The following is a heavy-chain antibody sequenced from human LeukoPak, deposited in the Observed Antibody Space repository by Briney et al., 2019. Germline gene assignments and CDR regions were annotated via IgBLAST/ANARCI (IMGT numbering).Heavy chain of an antibody. CDR1: GFTFSTYS. J-gene: IGHJ2*01. CDR3: ARDRDFYRFFDL. CDR2: ISTTSSYM. Sequence: GGSLRLSCAARGFTFSTYSMNWVRQAPGKGLEWVSSISTTSSYMYYADSVKGRFTISRDNAKKSLYLQMTSLRAEDTAVYYCARDRDFYRFFDLWGRGTLVTVSS. V-gene: IGHV3-21*01. D-gene: IGHD2/OR15-2a*01.